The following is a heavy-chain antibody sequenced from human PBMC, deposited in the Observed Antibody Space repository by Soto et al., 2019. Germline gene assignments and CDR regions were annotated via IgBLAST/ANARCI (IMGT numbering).Heavy chain of an antibody. D-gene: IGHD3-22*01. J-gene: IGHJ4*02. Sequence: KESGPTLVKPTQTLTLTCTFSEFSLTTTGVGVGWIRQPPGKALAWLALIYWDDYKRYSPSLKSRLTITKDTSKNQVVLIMTNMDPVDTATYSCARAYDTSGYYEYYFDYWGQGTLVTVSS. V-gene: IGHV2-5*02. CDR3: ARAYDTSGYYEYYFDY. CDR1: EFSLTTTGVG. CDR2: IYWDDYK.